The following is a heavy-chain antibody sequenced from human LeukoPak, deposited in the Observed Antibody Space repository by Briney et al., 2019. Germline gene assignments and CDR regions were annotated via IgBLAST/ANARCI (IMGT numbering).Heavy chain of an antibody. CDR2: FDPEDGET. CDR1: GYTFTSYY. CDR3: ATSILTGYTYGMDV. J-gene: IGHJ6*02. Sequence: ASVKVSCKASGYTFTSYYMHWVRQAPGKGLEWMGGFDPEDGETIYAQKFQGRVTMTEDTSTDTAYMELSSLRSEDTAVYYCATSILTGYTYGMDVWGQGTTVTVSS. V-gene: IGHV1-24*01. D-gene: IGHD3-9*01.